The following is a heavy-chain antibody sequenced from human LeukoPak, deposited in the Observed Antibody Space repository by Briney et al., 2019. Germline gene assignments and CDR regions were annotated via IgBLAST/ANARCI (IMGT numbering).Heavy chain of an antibody. CDR2: INLNSGGT. D-gene: IGHD1-7*01. CDR1: GYTFTDYY. Sequence: ASVKVSCKASGYTFTDYYMHWVRQAPGQGLEWMGWINLNSGGTNYAQKFQGRVTMTRDTSISTAYMELSRLRSDDTAVYYCAKLELLRDYWGQGTLVTVSS. CDR3: AKLELLRDY. J-gene: IGHJ4*02. V-gene: IGHV1-2*02.